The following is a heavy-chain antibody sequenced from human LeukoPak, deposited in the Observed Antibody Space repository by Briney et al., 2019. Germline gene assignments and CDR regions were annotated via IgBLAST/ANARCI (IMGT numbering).Heavy chain of an antibody. D-gene: IGHD2-21*02. Sequence: PSETLSLTCTVSGGSIIGFYWSWFRQPPGNGLEYIGYIYYSGNTHYSPSLRSRVTISVDTSKNQFSLKLSSVTAADTAVYYCARHQSCGGDCYSDAFDIWGQGTMVTVSS. CDR2: IYYSGNT. V-gene: IGHV4-59*08. CDR3: ARHQSCGGDCYSDAFDI. CDR1: GGSIIGFY. J-gene: IGHJ3*02.